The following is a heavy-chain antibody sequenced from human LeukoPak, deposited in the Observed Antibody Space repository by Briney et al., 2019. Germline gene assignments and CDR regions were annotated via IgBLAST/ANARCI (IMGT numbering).Heavy chain of an antibody. CDR3: AKDVRPGGGGMDV. CDR2: ISDNGRST. V-gene: IGHV3-23*01. Sequence: GGSLRLSCAASGFTFSSYGMNWVRQAPGKGLEWVSTISDNGRSTHYADSVKGRFTISRDNSKNTLDLQMNSLKAEDTAIYYCAKDVRPGGGGMDVWGQGTTVTVSS. J-gene: IGHJ6*02. D-gene: IGHD3-10*02. CDR1: GFTFSSYG.